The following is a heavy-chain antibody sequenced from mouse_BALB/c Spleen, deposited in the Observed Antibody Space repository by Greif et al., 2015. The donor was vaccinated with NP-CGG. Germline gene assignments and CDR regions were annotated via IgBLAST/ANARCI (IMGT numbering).Heavy chain of an antibody. Sequence: EVQGVESGGDLVKPGGSLKLSCAASGFTFSSYGMSWVRQTPDKRLEWVAAISSGGSYTYYPDSVKGRFTISRDNAKNTLYLQMSSLKSEDTAMYYCARHKDGNNGYYAMDYWGQGTSVTVSS. J-gene: IGHJ4*01. CDR1: GFTFSSYG. CDR3: ARHKDGNNGYYAMDY. CDR2: ISSGGSYT. V-gene: IGHV5-6*01. D-gene: IGHD2-1*01.